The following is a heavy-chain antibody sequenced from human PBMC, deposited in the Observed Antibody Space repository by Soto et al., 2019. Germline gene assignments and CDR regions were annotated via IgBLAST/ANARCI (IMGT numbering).Heavy chain of an antibody. D-gene: IGHD6-19*01. CDR2: IYYSGNT. V-gene: IGHV4-39*01. Sequence: PSETLSLTCTVSGGSISSSSYYWGWIRQPPGKGLEWIGSIYYSGNTYYNPSLESRVTMSVDTSKSQFSLNLSSVTAADTAVYYCARHAAVAVPLDYWGQGTLVTVSS. CDR1: GGSISSSSYY. J-gene: IGHJ4*02. CDR3: ARHAAVAVPLDY.